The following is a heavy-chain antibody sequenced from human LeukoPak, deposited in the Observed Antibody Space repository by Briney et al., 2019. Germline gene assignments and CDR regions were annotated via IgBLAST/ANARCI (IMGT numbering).Heavy chain of an antibody. Sequence: GGSLRLSCAASGFTFSGYSMNWVRQAPGKGLEWVSSISSSSSYIYYADSVKGRFTISRDNAKNSLYLQMNSLRAEDTAVYYCARDLEVVAAVLDYWGQGTLVTVSS. D-gene: IGHD2-15*01. J-gene: IGHJ4*02. CDR1: GFTFSGYS. CDR3: ARDLEVVAAVLDY. CDR2: ISSSSSYI. V-gene: IGHV3-21*01.